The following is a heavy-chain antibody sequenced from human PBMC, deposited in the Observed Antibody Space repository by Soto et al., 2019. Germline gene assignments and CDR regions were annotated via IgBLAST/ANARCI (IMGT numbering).Heavy chain of an antibody. CDR1: GFTFRNYG. J-gene: IGHJ4*02. D-gene: IGHD5-12*01. CDR3: AIGRDGYNPDY. CDR2: IWYDGSNK. Sequence: QVQLVESGGGVVQPGRSLRLSCAASGFTFRNYGMHWVRQAPGKGLEWMAVIWYDGSNKDHADSVKGRFTISRDNSKNTLYLQMNSLRDEDTAVYYCAIGRDGYNPDYWGQGTLVTVSS. V-gene: IGHV3-33*01.